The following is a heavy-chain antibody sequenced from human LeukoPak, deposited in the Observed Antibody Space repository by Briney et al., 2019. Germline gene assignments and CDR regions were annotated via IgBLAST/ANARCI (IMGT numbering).Heavy chain of an antibody. Sequence: GGSLRLSCSASGFTFSSFAMHWVRQAPGKGLEYVAAISRNGGSTYYADSVKGRFTISRDNSKNTLYLQMNSLRAEDTAAYYCARDQYYYDSSGYDGDAFDIWGQGTMVTVSS. CDR3: ARDQYYYDSSGYDGDAFDI. CDR1: GFTFSSFA. V-gene: IGHV3-64*04. J-gene: IGHJ3*02. D-gene: IGHD3-22*01. CDR2: ISRNGGST.